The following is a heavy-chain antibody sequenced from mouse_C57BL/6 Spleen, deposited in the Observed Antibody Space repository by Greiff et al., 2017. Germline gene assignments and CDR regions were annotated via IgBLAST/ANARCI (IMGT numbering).Heavy chain of an antibody. J-gene: IGHJ1*03. CDR2: IYPGNSDT. Sequence: VQLKESGTVLARPGASVKMSCKTSGYTFTSYWMHWVKQRPGQGLEWIGAIYPGNSDTSYNQKFKGKAKLTAVTPASTAYMELSSLTNEDSAVYYCTRRGSSTMITTRYFDVWGTGTTVTVSS. CDR3: TRRGSSTMITTRYFDV. CDR1: GYTFTSYW. D-gene: IGHD2-4*01. V-gene: IGHV1-5*01.